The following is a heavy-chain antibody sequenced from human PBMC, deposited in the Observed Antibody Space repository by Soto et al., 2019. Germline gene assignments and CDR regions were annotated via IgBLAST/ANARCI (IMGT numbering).Heavy chain of an antibody. CDR2: MYYSGST. CDR3: AVVDSTGNWFDP. CDR1: GGSISSSY. Sequence: SETLSLTCTVSGGSISSSYWSWVRQPPGKGLEFIGYMYYSGSTYYNPSLKSRVTISVDTSKNQFTLKLISVTAADTAVYYCAVVDSTGNWFDPWGEGALVTVSS. J-gene: IGHJ5*02. V-gene: IGHV4-59*04. D-gene: IGHD6-25*01.